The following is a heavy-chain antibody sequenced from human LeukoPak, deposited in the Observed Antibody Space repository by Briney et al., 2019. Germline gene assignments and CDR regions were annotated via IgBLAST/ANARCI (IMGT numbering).Heavy chain of an antibody. Sequence: GGSLRLSCAASGFTFSSYAMSWVRQAPGKGLGWVSAFSGSGGSTYYADSVKGRFTISRDNAKNSLYLQMNSLRAEDTAVYYCARVTYYGSGSYQADAFDIWGQGTMVTVSS. V-gene: IGHV3-23*01. J-gene: IGHJ3*02. D-gene: IGHD3-10*01. CDR1: GFTFSSYA. CDR3: ARVTYYGSGSYQADAFDI. CDR2: FSGSGGST.